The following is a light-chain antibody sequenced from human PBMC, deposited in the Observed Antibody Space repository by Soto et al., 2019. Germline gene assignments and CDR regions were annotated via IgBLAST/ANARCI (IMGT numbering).Light chain of an antibody. Sequence: CVLTKPASGKRFPGRGGSITCTGTSCDVGSYNRVSWYQQPPGTAPKLMIYEVSNRPSGVPDRFSGSKSGNTASLTISGLQAEDEAEYYCSSYTSISTVVFGGVTKVTVL. J-gene: IGLJ2*01. CDR2: EVS. CDR3: SSYTSISTVV. V-gene: IGLV2-18*02. CDR1: SCDVGSYNR.